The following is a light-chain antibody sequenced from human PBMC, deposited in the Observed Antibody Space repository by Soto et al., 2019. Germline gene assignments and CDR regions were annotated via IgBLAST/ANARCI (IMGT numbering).Light chain of an antibody. CDR1: SSNIGAGYD. V-gene: IGLV1-40*01. CDR3: ISYTTRRTLV. Sequence: QSVLTQPPSVSGAPGQRVTISCTGSSSNIGAGYDVHWYQQLPGTAPKLLIYGNSNRPSGVPDRFSGSKSGTSASLTISGLQTEDEADYYCISYTTRRTLVFGTGTKVTVL. J-gene: IGLJ1*01. CDR2: GNS.